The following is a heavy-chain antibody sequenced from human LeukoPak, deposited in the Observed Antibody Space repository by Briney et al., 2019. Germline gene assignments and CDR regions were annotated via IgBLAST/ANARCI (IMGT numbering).Heavy chain of an antibody. V-gene: IGHV4-4*02. D-gene: IGHD5-12*01. CDR3: ARDKGGYDSKLWDY. CDR1: GGSISSSNW. Sequence: SETLSLTCAVSGGSISSSNWWSWVRQPPGKGLEWIGEIYHSGSTNYNPSLKSRVTISVDKSKNQFSLKLSSVTAADTAVYYCARDKGGYDSKLWDYWGQGTLVIVSS. CDR2: IYHSGST. J-gene: IGHJ4*02.